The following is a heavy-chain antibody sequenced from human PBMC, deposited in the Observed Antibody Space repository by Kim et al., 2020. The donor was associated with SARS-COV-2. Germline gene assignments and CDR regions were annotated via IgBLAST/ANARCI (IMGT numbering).Heavy chain of an antibody. V-gene: IGHV3-15*01. D-gene: IGHD3-16*01. CDR2: IKSKTDGGTT. CDR1: GFTFSNAW. CDR3: TTASNGYDPPPVDY. Sequence: GGSLRLSCAASGFTFSNAWMSWVRQAPGKGLEWVGRIKSKTDGGTTDYAAPVKGRFTISRDDSKNTLYLQMNSLKTEDTAVYYCTTASNGYDPPPVDYWGQGTLVTVSS. J-gene: IGHJ4*02.